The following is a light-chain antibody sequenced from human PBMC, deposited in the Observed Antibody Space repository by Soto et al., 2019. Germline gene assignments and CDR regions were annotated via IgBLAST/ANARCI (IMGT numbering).Light chain of an antibody. CDR3: QRLNNYPIT. V-gene: IGKV1-9*01. Sequence: IQLTQSPSSLSAHVGDRVTITCRASQGISSYLAWYQQKPGEAPKLLISAASTLQSGVPSRFSGSGSGTDFTLTISSLQPEDFATYYCQRLNNYPITFGQGTRLEIK. CDR1: QGISSY. CDR2: AAS. J-gene: IGKJ5*01.